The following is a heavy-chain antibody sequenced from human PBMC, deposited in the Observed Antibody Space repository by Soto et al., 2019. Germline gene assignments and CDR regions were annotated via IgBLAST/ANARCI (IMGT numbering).Heavy chain of an antibody. J-gene: IGHJ4*02. Sequence: QITLRESGPTLVKPTQTLTLTCTFSGFSLTTSGVGVAWIRQPPGKALEWLALIYWDDDKRYSPSLKSRLTITNDTSKTQVILTMTNMDPVDTATYYCVEMAAGKFDYWGQGTLVTVSS. D-gene: IGHD6-19*01. CDR2: IYWDDDK. V-gene: IGHV2-5*02. CDR1: GFSLTTSGVG. CDR3: VEMAAGKFDY.